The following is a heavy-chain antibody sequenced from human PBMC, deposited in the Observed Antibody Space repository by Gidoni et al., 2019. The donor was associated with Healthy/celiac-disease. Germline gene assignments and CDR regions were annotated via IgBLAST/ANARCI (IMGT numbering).Heavy chain of an antibody. CDR2: ISYDGSNK. CDR1: GFTVCSYP. V-gene: IGHV3-30*01. CDR3: ARDVVGAYDSSGYYD. J-gene: IGHJ4*02. D-gene: IGHD3-22*01. Sequence: QVQLVESGGGVVQPGRSMRLSCDASGFTVCSYPMHWVRQAPGKGLEWVAVISYDGSNKYYADSVKGRFTISRDNSKNTLYRQMNSLRAEDTAVYYCARDVVGAYDSSGYYDWGQGTLVTVSS.